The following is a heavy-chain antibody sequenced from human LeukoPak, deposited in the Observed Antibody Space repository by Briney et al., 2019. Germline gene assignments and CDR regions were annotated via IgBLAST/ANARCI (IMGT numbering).Heavy chain of an antibody. D-gene: IGHD6-13*01. V-gene: IGHV3-74*01. Sequence: GGSLRLSCAASGFTFSSYWMHWVRQAPGKGLVWVSRINGDGSITTYADSVKGRFTISRANAKNRLYLQMNSLRAEDTAVYYCARGPYNNSLFDFCGQGTLVTAPS. CDR2: INGDGSIT. CDR3: ARGPYNNSLFDF. CDR1: GFTFSSYW. J-gene: IGHJ4*02.